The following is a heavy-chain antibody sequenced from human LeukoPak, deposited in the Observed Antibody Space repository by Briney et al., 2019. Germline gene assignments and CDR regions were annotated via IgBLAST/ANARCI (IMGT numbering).Heavy chain of an antibody. D-gene: IGHD6-6*01. V-gene: IGHV1-69*05. Sequence: SVKVSCKASGGTFSSYAISWARQAPGQGLEWMGGIIPIFGTANYAQKFQGRVTITTDESTSTAYMELSSLRSEDTAVYYCARESSSENYYYYYMDVWGKGTTVTVSS. J-gene: IGHJ6*03. CDR3: ARESSSENYYYYYMDV. CDR2: IIPIFGTA. CDR1: GGTFSSYA.